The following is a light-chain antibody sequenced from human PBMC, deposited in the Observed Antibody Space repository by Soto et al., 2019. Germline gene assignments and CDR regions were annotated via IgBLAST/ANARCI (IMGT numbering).Light chain of an antibody. CDR1: QSITSY. V-gene: IGKV1-39*01. CDR3: QQSYNTPALT. CDR2: AAS. J-gene: IGKJ4*01. Sequence: DIQMTQSPSSLSASVGDRVTITCRASQSITSYLHWYQQKPGKAPKLLIYAASSLQSGVPSRFSGSGSGTDFTLTISSLQPEDFATYYCQQSYNTPALTFGGGTKVEIK.